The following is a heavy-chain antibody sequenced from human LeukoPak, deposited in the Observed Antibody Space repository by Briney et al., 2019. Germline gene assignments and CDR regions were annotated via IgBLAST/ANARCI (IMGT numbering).Heavy chain of an antibody. CDR1: GYTFTSYD. J-gene: IGHJ6*02. CDR2: MNPNSGNT. Sequence: GASVKVSCTASGYTFTSYDINWVRQAPGQGLEWMGWMNPNSGNTVYAQKFQGRVTMTRNTSISTAYMELSSLRSEDTAVYYCARVVVVPAAILEGSGWNYYYGMDVWGQGTTVTVSS. V-gene: IGHV1-8*01. D-gene: IGHD2-2*02. CDR3: ARVVVVPAAILEGSGWNYYYGMDV.